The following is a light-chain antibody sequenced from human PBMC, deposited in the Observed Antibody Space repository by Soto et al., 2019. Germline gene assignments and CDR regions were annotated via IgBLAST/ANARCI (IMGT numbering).Light chain of an antibody. CDR1: QSIRTF. J-gene: IGKJ1*01. V-gene: IGKV3-11*01. CDR2: DAS. Sequence: IVLTQSPATLSLSPGERATLSCRASQSIRTFLAWYQQKPGQAPRLLIYDASNRATGIPARFSGSGSGTDFALTISSLEPEDFAVYYCLTSWTFGQGTRVEIK. CDR3: LTSWT.